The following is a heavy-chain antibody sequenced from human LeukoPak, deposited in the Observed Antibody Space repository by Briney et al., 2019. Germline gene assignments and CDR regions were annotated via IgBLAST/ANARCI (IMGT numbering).Heavy chain of an antibody. V-gene: IGHV4-38-2*01. D-gene: IGHD3-3*01. J-gene: IGHJ5*02. CDR3: ARHVGSSLRFLEWFLNWFDP. CDR1: GCSISSGYY. Sequence: SETLSLTCAVSGCSISSGYYWGWIRQPPGKGLEWIGSIYHSGSSYYNPSLKSRVTISVDTSKNQFSLKLSSVTAADTAVYYSARHVGSSLRFLEWFLNWFDPWGQGTLVTVSS. CDR2: IYHSGSS.